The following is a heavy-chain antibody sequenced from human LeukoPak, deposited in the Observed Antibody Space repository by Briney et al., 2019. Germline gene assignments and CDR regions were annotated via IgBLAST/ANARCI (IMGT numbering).Heavy chain of an antibody. CDR2: INPNTGDR. J-gene: IGHJ3*02. V-gene: IGHV1-2*02. CDR1: GYTFIAYY. Sequence: GASVKVSCKASGYTFIAYYMHWVRQAPGQGLEWMGWINPNTGDRDYAQRFQGGVAMTRDTSISTAYMELSRLRSDDTAVYYCARAEASAAFDIWGQGTMVIVSS. CDR3: ARAEASAAFDI. D-gene: IGHD2-2*01.